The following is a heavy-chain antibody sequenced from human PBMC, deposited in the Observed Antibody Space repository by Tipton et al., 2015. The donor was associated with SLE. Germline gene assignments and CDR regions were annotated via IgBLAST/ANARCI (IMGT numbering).Heavy chain of an antibody. CDR2: IYYSGST. Sequence: TLSLTCTVSGGSISSYYWSWIRQPPGKGLEWIGYIYYSGSTNYNPSLKSRVTISVDTSNNQFSLKLSSVTAADTAMYYCARVDSGNLLFDFWGQGTLVTVSS. CDR1: GGSISSYY. V-gene: IGHV4-59*08. CDR3: ARVDSGNLLFDF. D-gene: IGHD1-26*01. J-gene: IGHJ4*02.